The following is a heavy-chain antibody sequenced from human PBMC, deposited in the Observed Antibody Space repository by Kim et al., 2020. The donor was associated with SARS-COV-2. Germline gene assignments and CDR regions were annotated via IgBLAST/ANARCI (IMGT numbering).Heavy chain of an antibody. CDR2: IYSSI. CDR3: FLNVRAGVDY. CDR1: GFTFSSYS. J-gene: IGHJ4*02. D-gene: IGHD6-19*01. Sequence: GGSLRLSCAASGFTFSSYSMNWVRQAPGKGLEWISSIYSSIYYADSVKGRITISRDNAKKTVYLHMDSLRVEDTAVYYCFLNVRAGVDYWGQGTLVTVSS. V-gene: IGHV3-21*04.